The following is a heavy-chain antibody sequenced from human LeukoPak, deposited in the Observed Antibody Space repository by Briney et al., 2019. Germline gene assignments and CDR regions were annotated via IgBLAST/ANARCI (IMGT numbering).Heavy chain of an antibody. CDR2: ISSSSTTI. Sequence: GGCLRLSCAASGFSFSNYGLNWVRQAPGKGLEWVSYISSSSTTINYADSVKGRFTISRDNAKNSLYVQMSSLRAEDTAVYYCARVRCTSTSCFRDYWGQGTLVTVSS. J-gene: IGHJ4*02. CDR3: ARVRCTSTSCFRDY. D-gene: IGHD2-2*01. V-gene: IGHV3-48*01. CDR1: GFSFSNYG.